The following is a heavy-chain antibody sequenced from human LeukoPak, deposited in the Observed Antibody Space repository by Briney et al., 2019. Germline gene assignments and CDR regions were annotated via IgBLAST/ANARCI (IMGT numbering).Heavy chain of an antibody. J-gene: IGHJ6*02. CDR1: GLTFSSYA. CDR3: AKDISDRWLQDYYYYYGMDV. D-gene: IGHD5-12*01. CDR2: ISGSGDNT. V-gene: IGHV3-23*01. Sequence: PGGSLRLSCAASGLTFSSYAMTWVRQAPGKGLEWVSTISGSGDNTHYADSVQGRLTISRDNTKSTLYLQMNSLRAKDTALYYCAKDISDRWLQDYYYYYGMDVWGQGTTVTVSS.